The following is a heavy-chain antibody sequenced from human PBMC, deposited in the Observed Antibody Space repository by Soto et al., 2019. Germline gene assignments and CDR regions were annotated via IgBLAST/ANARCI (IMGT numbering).Heavy chain of an antibody. CDR2: TLYDGTNQ. Sequence: QVQLVESGGAVVQPGRSLRLSCSASGFTFRSYTMHWVRQAPGKGLEWVAVTLYDGTNQYYADSVKGRFTISRDSSGNTLCLKMNSVTNEDTVVYFCARDYGRATGTARHTFDFWGQGTLVTVSA. V-gene: IGHV3-30-3*01. CDR1: GFTFRSYT. CDR3: ARDYGRATGTARHTFDF. J-gene: IGHJ4*02. D-gene: IGHD1-1*01.